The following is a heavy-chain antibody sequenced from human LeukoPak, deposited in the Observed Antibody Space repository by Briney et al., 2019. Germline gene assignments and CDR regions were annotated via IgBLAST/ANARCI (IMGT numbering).Heavy chain of an antibody. V-gene: IGHV3-23*01. CDR3: ARQLGYCSDGSCYFDY. CDR1: GFTFSNYA. J-gene: IGHJ4*02. Sequence: GGSLRLSCASAGFTFSNYAMSGVRQAPGRGLEWVSAISGSGGSTYYADSVKGRFTISRDNSKNTLHLQMNSLRAEDTAVYLCARQLGYCSDGSCYFDYWGQGTLVPVSS. D-gene: IGHD2-15*01. CDR2: ISGSGGST.